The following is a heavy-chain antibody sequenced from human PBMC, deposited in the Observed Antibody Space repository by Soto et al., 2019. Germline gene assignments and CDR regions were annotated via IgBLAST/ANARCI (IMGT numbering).Heavy chain of an antibody. CDR1: GDSVNSATYY. CDR2: IYYSGTT. D-gene: IGHD5-12*01. CDR3: ARGGFHSGYDQGYYYGMDV. J-gene: IGHJ6*02. Sequence: SETLSLTCTVSGDSVNSATYYWSWIRQPPGKGLEWIGYIYYSGTTKYNPSLKSRVTISVDTSKNQFSLNLSSVTAEDTAVYYCARGGFHSGYDQGYYYGMDVWGQGTTVTVSS. V-gene: IGHV4-61*01.